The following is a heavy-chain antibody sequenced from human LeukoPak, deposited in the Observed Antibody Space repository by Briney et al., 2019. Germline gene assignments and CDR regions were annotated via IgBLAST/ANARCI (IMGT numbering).Heavy chain of an antibody. J-gene: IGHJ3*02. CDR1: GFTLSAYW. V-gene: IGHV3-7*01. D-gene: IGHD2-2*01. Sequence: AGSLRLPCAASGFTLSAYWMSWVRQAPGKGLEWVANINLGRSEKYYVESVKARFTLPRDKAKNSLSLQMDSLRAEDTAVYYCAREGAHCSSTSCYGFWAFDIWGQGTMVTVSS. CDR3: AREGAHCSSTSCYGFWAFDI. CDR2: INLGRSEK.